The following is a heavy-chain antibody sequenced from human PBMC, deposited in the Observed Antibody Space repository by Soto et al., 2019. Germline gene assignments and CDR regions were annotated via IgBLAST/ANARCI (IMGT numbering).Heavy chain of an antibody. CDR3: ARLGGDTAMVLSSGSLDAFDI. J-gene: IGHJ3*02. CDR2: LSAGGGNT. Sequence: APGKGLKWVSGLSAGGGNTHYADSVKGRFTISRDKFKNTLFLQMSSLRAEDTAVYYCARLGGDTAMVLSSGSLDAFDIWGQGTMVTVSS. D-gene: IGHD5-18*01. V-gene: IGHV3-23*01.